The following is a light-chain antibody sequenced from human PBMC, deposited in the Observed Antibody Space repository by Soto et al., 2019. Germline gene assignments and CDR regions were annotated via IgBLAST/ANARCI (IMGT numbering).Light chain of an antibody. CDR1: ESVSRY. J-gene: IGKJ4*01. V-gene: IGKV3-11*01. CDR3: QQRSNWPST. Sequence: EIVLTQSPAPLSLSPGNRATLSCRASESVSRYLAWYQQKPGQAPRLLIYDASNRAAGIPARFSGSGSGTDFTLTITSLEPEDFAVYYCQQRSNWPSTFGGGTKVEIK. CDR2: DAS.